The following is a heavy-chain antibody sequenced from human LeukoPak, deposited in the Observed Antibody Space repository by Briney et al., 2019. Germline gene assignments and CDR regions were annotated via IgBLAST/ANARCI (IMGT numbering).Heavy chain of an antibody. CDR3: AKTPSSHPSRQIFDY. V-gene: IGHV3-23*01. CDR2: ISGSGGST. Sequence: PGGSLRLSCAASGFTFSSYAMSWVRQAPGKGLEWVSAISGSGGSTYYADSVKGRFTISRDNSKNTLYLQMNSLRAEDTAVYYCAKTPSSHPSRQIFDYWGREPWSPSPQ. J-gene: IGHJ4*02. CDR1: GFTFSSYA. D-gene: IGHD2-15*01.